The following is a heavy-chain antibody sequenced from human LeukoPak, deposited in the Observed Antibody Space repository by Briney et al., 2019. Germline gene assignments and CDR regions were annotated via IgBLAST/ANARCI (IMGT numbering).Heavy chain of an antibody. J-gene: IGHJ1*01. V-gene: IGHV3-15*01. CDR2: IRSRADGGTA. D-gene: IGHD3-3*01. Sequence: GGSLRLSCAASGFTFSSYAMTWVRQAPGKGLEWVGRIRSRADGGTAEYATAVEGRFTISRDDSTNTLYLHMSNVKTEDTAVYYCAKHIYGVVSIQQWGQGTLVTVSS. CDR3: AKHIYGVVSIQQ. CDR1: GFTFSSYA.